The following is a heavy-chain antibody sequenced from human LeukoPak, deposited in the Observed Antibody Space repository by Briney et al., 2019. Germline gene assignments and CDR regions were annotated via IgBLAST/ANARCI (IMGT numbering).Heavy chain of an antibody. D-gene: IGHD3-16*01. CDR1: GGSISSYY. J-gene: IGHJ4*02. Sequence: PSETLSLTCTVSGGSISSYYWTWIRQPPGKGLEWVGYIYYSGSTNYNPSLKSRVTISVDTSKNQFSLKLSSVTAADTAVYYCARSDGGYYFDYWGQGTLVTVSS. CDR2: IYYSGST. CDR3: ARSDGGYYFDY. V-gene: IGHV4-59*08.